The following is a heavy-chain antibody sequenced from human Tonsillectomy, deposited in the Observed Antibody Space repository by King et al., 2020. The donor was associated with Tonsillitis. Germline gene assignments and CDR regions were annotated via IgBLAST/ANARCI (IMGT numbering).Heavy chain of an antibody. CDR1: GFTFSNYV. CDR3: AANGGCDY. CDR2: ISANATIT. Sequence: VQLVESGGGLVQPGGTLRLSCTASGFTFSNYVMNWVRQAPGKGLEWVSAISANATITFYAASVWGRFTISIDNSKNTFFLHMNNLRVEDTAKYYCAANGGCDYWGQGTLVAVSP. D-gene: IGHD4-23*01. J-gene: IGHJ4*02. V-gene: IGHV3-23*04.